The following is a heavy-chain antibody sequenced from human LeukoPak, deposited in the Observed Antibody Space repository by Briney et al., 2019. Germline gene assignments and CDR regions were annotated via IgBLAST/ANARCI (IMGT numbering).Heavy chain of an antibody. CDR3: ARVAAAGLV. V-gene: IGHV4-34*01. CDR1: GGSFSGYY. Sequence: SETLSLTCAVYGGSFSGYYWSWIRQPPGKGLEWIGEINHSGSTNYNPSLKSRVTISVDTSKNQFSLKLSSVTAADTAVYYCARVAAAGLVWGQGTLVTVSS. CDR2: INHSGST. J-gene: IGHJ4*02. D-gene: IGHD6-13*01.